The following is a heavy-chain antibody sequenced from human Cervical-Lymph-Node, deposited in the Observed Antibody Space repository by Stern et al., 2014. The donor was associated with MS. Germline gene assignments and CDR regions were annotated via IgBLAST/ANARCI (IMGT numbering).Heavy chain of an antibody. CDR1: GGSISSGGYY. V-gene: IGHV4-31*03. J-gene: IGHJ4*02. CDR2: IYYSGST. CDR3: ARVSYDFWSGYYVFDY. D-gene: IGHD3-3*01. Sequence: QVQLQESGPGLVKPSQTLSLTCTVSGGSISSGGYYWSWIRQHPGKGLEWIGYIYYSGSTYYNPSLKSRVTISVDTSKNQFSLKLSSVTAADTAVYYCARVSYDFWSGYYVFDYWGQGTLVTVS.